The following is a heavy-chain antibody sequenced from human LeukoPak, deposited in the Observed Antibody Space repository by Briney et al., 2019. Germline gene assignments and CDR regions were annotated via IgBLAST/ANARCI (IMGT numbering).Heavy chain of an antibody. CDR3: ATNRPGFYDSSGRGPPHN. CDR1: GYTLTELS. V-gene: IGHV1-24*01. J-gene: IGHJ4*02. D-gene: IGHD3-22*01. CDR2: FDPEDGET. Sequence: ASVKVSCKVSGYTLTELSMHWVRQAPGKGLEWMGGFDPEDGETIYAQEFQGRVTMTEDTSTDTAYMELSSLRSEDTAVYYCATNRPGFYDSSGRGPPHNWGQGTLVTVSS.